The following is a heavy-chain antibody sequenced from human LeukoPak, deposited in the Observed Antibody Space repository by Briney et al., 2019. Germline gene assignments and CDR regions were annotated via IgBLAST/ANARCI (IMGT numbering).Heavy chain of an antibody. J-gene: IGHJ4*02. CDR1: GFTFRRYA. Sequence: GGSLRLSCAASGFTFRRYAMSWVRQAPGKGLEWVSAISGSGGSTYYADSVKGRFTISRDNSKNTLYLQMNSLRAEDTAVYYCAKDNVVVPARGYFDYWGQGTLVTVSS. CDR3: AKDNVVVPARGYFDY. CDR2: ISGSGGST. D-gene: IGHD2-2*01. V-gene: IGHV3-23*01.